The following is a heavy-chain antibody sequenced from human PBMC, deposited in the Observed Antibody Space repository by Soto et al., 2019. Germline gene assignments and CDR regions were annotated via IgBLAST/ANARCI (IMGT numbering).Heavy chain of an antibody. CDR3: ARVPIAVAGPFDS. D-gene: IGHD6-19*01. Sequence: QVQLQESGPGLVKPSGTLSLTCAVSGGSISSSNWWSWVRQPPGKGLEWIGEIYHSGSTNYNPSLKRRVTISVDNSKTQFALQLSSVTAADTAVYYCARVPIAVAGPFDSWGQGTLVTVSS. J-gene: IGHJ4*02. CDR1: GGSISSSNW. CDR2: IYHSGST. V-gene: IGHV4-4*02.